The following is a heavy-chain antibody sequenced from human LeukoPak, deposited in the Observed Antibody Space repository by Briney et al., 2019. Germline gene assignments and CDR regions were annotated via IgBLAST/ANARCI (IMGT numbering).Heavy chain of an antibody. D-gene: IGHD6-13*01. V-gene: IGHV3-21*01. J-gene: IGHJ5*02. Sequence: GGSLRLSCAASGFTFSSYSMNWVRQAPGKGLEWVSSISSSSSYIYYADSVKGRFTISRDNAKNSLYLQMNSLRAEDTAVYYCARGGSMAAEGEDWFDPWGQGTLVTVSS. CDR1: GFTFSSYS. CDR2: ISSSSSYI. CDR3: ARGGSMAAEGEDWFDP.